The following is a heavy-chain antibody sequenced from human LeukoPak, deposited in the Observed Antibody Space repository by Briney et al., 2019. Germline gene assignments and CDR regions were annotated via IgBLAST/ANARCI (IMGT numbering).Heavy chain of an antibody. V-gene: IGHV3-33*01. Sequence: PGGSLRLSCAASGFTFSSYGMHWVRQAPGKGLEWVAVIWYDGSNKYYADSVKGRFTISRDNSKNTLYLLMDSLRAEDTAVYYCARDPDRGPFYTTSLGGYFDFWGQGTLVTVSS. J-gene: IGHJ4*02. CDR3: ARDPDRGPFYTTSLGGYFDF. CDR2: IWYDGSNK. D-gene: IGHD6-6*01. CDR1: GFTFSSYG.